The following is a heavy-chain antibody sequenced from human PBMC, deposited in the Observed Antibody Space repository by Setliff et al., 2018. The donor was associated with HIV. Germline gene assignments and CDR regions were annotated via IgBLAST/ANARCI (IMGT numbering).Heavy chain of an antibody. CDR1: GFTFGDYA. V-gene: IGHV3-49*04. D-gene: IGHD3-10*01. Sequence: GGSLRLSCTDSGFTFGDYAMSWVRQAPGKGLEWVGFIRSKAYGGTTEYAASVKGRFTISRDDSKSIAYLQMNSLKTEDTAVYYCTRDRTMVRGVLDYWGQGTLVTVSS. J-gene: IGHJ4*02. CDR3: TRDRTMVRGVLDY. CDR2: IRSKAYGGTT.